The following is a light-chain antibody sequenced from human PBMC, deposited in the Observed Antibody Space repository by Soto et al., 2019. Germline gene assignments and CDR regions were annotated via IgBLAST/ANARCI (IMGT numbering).Light chain of an antibody. V-gene: IGKV3-20*01. CDR1: QTIRSNF. CDR3: QHQASSSPHT. CDR2: GAS. Sequence: EIVLTQSPGTLSLSPGERATLSCRASQTIRSNFLTWYQQKPGQAPRLLIYGASTMSAGIPDRFSGSGSGTDYTPPISRMEPEDFAVYYCQHQASSSPHTFGQGTKLQIK. J-gene: IGKJ2*01.